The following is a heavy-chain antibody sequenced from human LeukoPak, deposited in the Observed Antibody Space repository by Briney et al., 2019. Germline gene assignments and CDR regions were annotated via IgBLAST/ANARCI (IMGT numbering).Heavy chain of an antibody. D-gene: IGHD5-24*01. CDR1: GFTFDDYA. J-gene: IGHJ5*02. CDR2: ISGDGGST. Sequence: AGGSLRLYCAVSGFTFDDYARHWVRQAPGKSLEWVSLISGDGGSTYYADPVKGRFTISRHNSKNSLYLQMNSLRTEDTALYYCAKEGEMATSNWFDPWGQENPVTVSS. CDR3: AKEGEMATSNWFDP. V-gene: IGHV3-43*02.